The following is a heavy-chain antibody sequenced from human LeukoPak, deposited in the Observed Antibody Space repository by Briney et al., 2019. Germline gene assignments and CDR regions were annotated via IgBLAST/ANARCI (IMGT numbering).Heavy chain of an antibody. CDR2: IYDAGST. D-gene: IGHD6-19*01. V-gene: IGHV3-53*01. J-gene: IGHJ5*02. CDR3: AGATKWLAHDL. CDR1: GFTVSGTH. Sequence: PGGSLRLSCAASGFTVSGTHMSWVRQAAGKGWEWVTTIYDAGSTSYADSVKGRFTISRDNSTNTLFLQMNSLRADDTAVCYCAGATKWLAHDLWGQGTLVTVSS.